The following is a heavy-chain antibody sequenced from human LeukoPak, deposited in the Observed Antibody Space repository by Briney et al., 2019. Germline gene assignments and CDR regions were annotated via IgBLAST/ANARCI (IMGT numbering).Heavy chain of an antibody. CDR2: INHGGST. CDR1: GGSFSTYS. CDR3: AARRGIAPRPLGS. V-gene: IGHV4-34*01. Sequence: SETLSLTCAVYGGSFSTYSWNWIRQPPGKGLDWIGEINHGGSTDYNPTLKSRVTISVDTSKNQFSLKLSSVTAADTAVYYCAARRGIAPRPLGSWGQGTLVTVSS. D-gene: IGHD6-6*01. J-gene: IGHJ5*02.